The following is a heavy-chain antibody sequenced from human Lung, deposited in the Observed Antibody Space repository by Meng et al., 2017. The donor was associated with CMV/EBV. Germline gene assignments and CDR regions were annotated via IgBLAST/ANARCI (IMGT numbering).Heavy chain of an antibody. CDR2: INSYNGDR. D-gene: IGHD1-26*01. Sequence: LVQSASEVKEPEASVEVSCKACGYTSTYYGITCVRQAPRQGLEWMGWINSYNGDRNYAQTLQGRVTMTTDTSTSTAYMELRSLRSDDTAVYYCARVEVGITSGDYWGQGTLVTVSS. CDR1: GYTSTYYG. CDR3: ARVEVGITSGDY. J-gene: IGHJ4*02. V-gene: IGHV1-18*01.